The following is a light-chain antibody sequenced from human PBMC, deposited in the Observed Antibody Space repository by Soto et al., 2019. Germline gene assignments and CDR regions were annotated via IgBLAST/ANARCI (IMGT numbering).Light chain of an antibody. J-gene: IGKJ4*01. V-gene: IGKV1-5*03. CDR1: QSISSW. Sequence: DIQMTQSPSTLSASVGDRVIITCRASQSISSWLAWYQQKPGKAPKLLIYKASSLESGVPSRFSGSGSGTEFTLTISILQPDDFATYDCQQYNSYLVTFGGGTKVEI. CDR2: KAS. CDR3: QQYNSYLVT.